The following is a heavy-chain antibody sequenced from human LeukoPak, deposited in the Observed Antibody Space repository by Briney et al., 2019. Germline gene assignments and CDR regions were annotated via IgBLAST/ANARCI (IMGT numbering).Heavy chain of an antibody. D-gene: IGHD3-10*01. CDR3: ARAYGSGSNYYFDY. J-gene: IGHJ4*02. CDR1: GGSISSSSYY. Sequence: SETLSLTCTVSGGSISSSSYYWGWIRQPPGKGLEWIGTIYYSGSTYYNPSLKSRVTISVDTSKNQFSLKLSSVTAADTAVYYCARAYGSGSNYYFDYWGQGTLVTVSS. CDR2: IYYSGST. V-gene: IGHV4-39*07.